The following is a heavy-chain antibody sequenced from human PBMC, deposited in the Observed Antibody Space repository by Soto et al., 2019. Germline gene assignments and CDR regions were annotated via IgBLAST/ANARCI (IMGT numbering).Heavy chain of an antibody. CDR3: ARHGAWAPRDG. D-gene: IGHD2-21*02. CDR1: GGSIDSSNFY. J-gene: IGHJ4*02. Sequence: QLQLQESGPGLVKPSETLSLTCSVSGGSIDSSNFYWGWIRQPPGEGLEWIGSTYYRANTYYNSSLKSRVTISVDTSKNRFSLKLSSVTAADTAVYYCARHGAWAPRDGWGQGTLVTVSS. V-gene: IGHV4-39*01. CDR2: TYYRANT.